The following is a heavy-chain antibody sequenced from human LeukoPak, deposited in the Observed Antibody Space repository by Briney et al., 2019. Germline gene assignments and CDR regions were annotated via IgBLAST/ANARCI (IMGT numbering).Heavy chain of an antibody. V-gene: IGHV1-69*01. CDR2: IIPIFGTA. J-gene: IGHJ4*02. CDR3: AGGPPDYYGDY. D-gene: IGHD3-10*01. Sequence: GASVKVSCKASGGTFSSYAISWVRQAPGQGLEWMGGIIPIFGTANYAQKFQGRVTITADESTSTAYMELSSLRSEDTAVYYCAGGPPDYYGDYWGQGTLVTVSS. CDR1: GGTFSSYA.